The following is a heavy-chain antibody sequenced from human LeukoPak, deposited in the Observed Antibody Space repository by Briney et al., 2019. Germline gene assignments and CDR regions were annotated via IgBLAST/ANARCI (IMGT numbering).Heavy chain of an antibody. V-gene: IGHV1-18*01. J-gene: IGHJ4*02. CDR2: ISAYNGNT. Sequence: ASVTVSCTASGYTFTIYGISWVRQAPGQGLEWMGWISAYNGNTNYAQKLQGRVTMTTDTSTSTAYMELRSLRSDDTAVYYCARGYSSGWLFDYWGQGTLVTVSS. CDR3: ARGYSSGWLFDY. D-gene: IGHD6-19*01. CDR1: GYTFTIYG.